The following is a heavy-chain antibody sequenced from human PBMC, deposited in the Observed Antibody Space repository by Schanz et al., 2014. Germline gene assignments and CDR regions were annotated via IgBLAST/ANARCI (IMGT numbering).Heavy chain of an antibody. J-gene: IGHJ4*02. Sequence: QVQLVQSGAEVQKPGASVMLSCKTSGYSFNLFGVSWVRQAPGQGLEWMGWISAYNGNMNYAPKFQGRVTMTTDTSTSTAYMELRNLRSDDTAVYYCARDRDQWDGNFCDFWGQGTLVTVSS. CDR2: ISAYNGNM. CDR1: GYSFNLFG. CDR3: ARDRDQWDGNFCDF. V-gene: IGHV1-18*04. D-gene: IGHD1-26*01.